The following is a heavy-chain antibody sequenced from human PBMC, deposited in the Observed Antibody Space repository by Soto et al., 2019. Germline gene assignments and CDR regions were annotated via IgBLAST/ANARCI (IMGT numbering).Heavy chain of an antibody. V-gene: IGHV4-34*01. D-gene: IGHD3-10*01. CDR3: ARGGIGSNNSSYGMDV. J-gene: IGHJ6*02. CDR2: INHSGST. CDR1: GGSFSGYY. Sequence: SETLSLTCAVYGGSFSGYYWSWIRQPPGKGLEWIGEINHSGSTNYNPSLKSRVTISVDTSKNQFSLKLSSVTAADTAVYYCARGGIGSNNSSYGMDVWGQGTTVTVSS.